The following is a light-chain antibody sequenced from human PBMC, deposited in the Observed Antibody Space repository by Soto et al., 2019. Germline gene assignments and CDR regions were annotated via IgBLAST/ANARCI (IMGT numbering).Light chain of an antibody. J-gene: IGKJ5*01. CDR2: RTS. CDR1: QTINRIY. Sequence: EIVLTQSPGNLSLSPGERATLSCKASQTINRIYVAWYQQKPGQAPRFLIYRTSDRANGIPGRFSGSGSGTDFTLTIRRLEPEDFAIYYCQQYGSSPITFGQGTRLEIK. V-gene: IGKV3-20*01. CDR3: QQYGSSPIT.